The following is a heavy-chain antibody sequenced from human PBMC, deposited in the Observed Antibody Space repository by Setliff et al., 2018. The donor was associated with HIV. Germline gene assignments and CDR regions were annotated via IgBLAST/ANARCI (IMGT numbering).Heavy chain of an antibody. CDR1: GFSVSDNY. Sequence: GGSLRLSCVASGFSVSDNYMSWVRQAPGKGLQWVSVIYSGGTTFYTDSVKGRFTISRDKSKNTLFLQMNSLRAEDTAVYYCARVRLELRQYWFDSWGQGSPVTVSS. D-gene: IGHD1-7*01. V-gene: IGHV3-66*01. CDR3: ARVRLELRQYWFDS. J-gene: IGHJ5*01. CDR2: IYSGGTT.